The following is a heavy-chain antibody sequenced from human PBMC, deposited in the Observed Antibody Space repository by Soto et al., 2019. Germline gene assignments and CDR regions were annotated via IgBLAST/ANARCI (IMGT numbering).Heavy chain of an antibody. CDR2: INPNSGGT. CDR1: GYTFTGYY. CDR3: ARGYGSGSRGKPLDY. V-gene: IGHV1-2*02. D-gene: IGHD3-10*01. Sequence: QVQLVQSGAEVKKPGASVKVSCKASGYTFTGYYMHWVRQAPGQGLEWMGWINPNSGGTNYAQKFQGRVTMTRDTSISTAYMELSRLRSDDTAVYYCARGYGSGSRGKPLDYWGQGTLVTVSS. J-gene: IGHJ4*02.